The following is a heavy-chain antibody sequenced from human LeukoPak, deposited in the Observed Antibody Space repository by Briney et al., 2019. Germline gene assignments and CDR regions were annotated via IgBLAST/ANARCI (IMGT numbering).Heavy chain of an antibody. D-gene: IGHD3-10*01. CDR3: ARSSYYGSGSYYAADY. CDR2: ISAYNGNT. CDR1: GYTFTSYG. J-gene: IGHJ4*02. V-gene: IGHV1-18*03. Sequence: ASVKVSCKASGYTFTSYGISWVRQAPGQGLEWMGWISAYNGNTNYAQKLQGRVTMTTDTSTSTAYMELSSLRSEDMAVYYCARSSYYGSGSYYAADYWGQGTLVTVSS.